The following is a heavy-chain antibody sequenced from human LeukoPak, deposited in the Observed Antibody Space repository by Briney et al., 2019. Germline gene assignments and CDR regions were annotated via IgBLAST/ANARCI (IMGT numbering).Heavy chain of an antibody. Sequence: GGSLRLSCAASGFTFSSYWMSSVRQAPGKGLEWVANIKQEVSEKYYVDSVKGRFTISRDNAKNSLYLQMNNLRAEDTAVYYCARDYYYDSSGYYYEGSGVNYWGQGTLVTVSS. D-gene: IGHD3-22*01. J-gene: IGHJ4*02. CDR1: GFTFSSYW. CDR2: IKQEVSEK. CDR3: ARDYYYDSSGYYYEGSGVNY. V-gene: IGHV3-7*01.